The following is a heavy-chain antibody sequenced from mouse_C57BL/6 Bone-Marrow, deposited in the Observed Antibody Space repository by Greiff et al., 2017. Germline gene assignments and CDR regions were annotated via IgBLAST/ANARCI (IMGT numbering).Heavy chain of an antibody. D-gene: IGHD4-1*01. V-gene: IGHV5-15*01. CDR3: ATGTEAMDY. CDR2: ISNLAYRI. Sequence: EVKLVESGRGLVQPGGSLKLTCAASVFTFSDYGMAWVRQAPMKVPEWVAFISNLAYRISYADPAMGRFPIPRENAKNTLYLEMSSLRSEDTAMYYCATGTEAMDYWGQGTSVTVSS. J-gene: IGHJ4*01. CDR1: VFTFSDYG.